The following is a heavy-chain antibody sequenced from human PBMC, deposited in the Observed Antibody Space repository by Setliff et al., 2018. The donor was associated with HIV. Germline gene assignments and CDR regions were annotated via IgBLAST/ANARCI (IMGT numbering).Heavy chain of an antibody. CDR3: ARGWEGGMDY. CDR1: GFSFSSYA. CDR2: ISGSGSSGST. J-gene: IGHJ4*02. V-gene: IGHV3-23*01. D-gene: IGHD1-26*01. Sequence: GGSLRLSCTASGFSFSSYAMSWVRQAPGKGLEWVSGISGSGSSGSTNYADSVKGRFTISRDNSKNMLYLQMNSLRAEDTAVYYCARGWEGGMDYWGQGTLVTVSS.